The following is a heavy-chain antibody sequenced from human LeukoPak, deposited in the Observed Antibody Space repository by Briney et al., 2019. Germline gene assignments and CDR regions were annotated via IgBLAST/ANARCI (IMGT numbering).Heavy chain of an antibody. CDR2: IRYDGSNK. V-gene: IGHV3-30*02. CDR1: GFTFSSYG. CDR3: AKDRRAGVVADWYFDL. Sequence: GGSLRLSCAASGFTFSSYGMHWVRQAPGKGLEWVAIIRYDGSNKYYADSVKGRFTISRDNSKNTLYLQMNSLRAEDTAVYYCAKDRRAGVVADWYFDLWGRGTLGTVSS. D-gene: IGHD3-3*01. J-gene: IGHJ2*01.